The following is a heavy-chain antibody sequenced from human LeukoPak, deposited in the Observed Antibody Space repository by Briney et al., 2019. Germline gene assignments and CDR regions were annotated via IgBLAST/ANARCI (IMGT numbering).Heavy chain of an antibody. D-gene: IGHD3-10*01. CDR1: GGSISSSSYY. Sequence: PSETLSLTCTVSGGSISSSSYYWGWIRQPPGKGLEWIGSIYYSGSTYYNPSLKSRVTISVDTSKNQFSLKLSSVTAADTAVYYRARHWVLWFGEYTGWGQGTLVTVSS. CDR2: IYYSGST. J-gene: IGHJ4*02. CDR3: ARHWVLWFGEYTG. V-gene: IGHV4-39*01.